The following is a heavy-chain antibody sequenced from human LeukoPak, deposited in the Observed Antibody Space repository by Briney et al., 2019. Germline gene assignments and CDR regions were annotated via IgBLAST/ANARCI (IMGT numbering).Heavy chain of an antibody. J-gene: IGHJ6*03. D-gene: IGHD3-10*01. CDR3: ARHGSITMVRGRLRYYYMDV. CDR1: GFTFSSYW. CDR2: INSDGSST. V-gene: IGHV3-74*01. Sequence: GGSLRLSCAASGFTFSSYWMHWVRHAPGKGLVWVSRINSDGSSTSYADSVKGRFTISRDNAKNSLYLQMNSLRAEDTAVYYCARHGSITMVRGRLRYYYMDVWGKGTTVTISS.